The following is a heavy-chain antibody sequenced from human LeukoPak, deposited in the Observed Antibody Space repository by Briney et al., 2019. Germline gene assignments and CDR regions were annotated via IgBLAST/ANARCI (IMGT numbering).Heavy chain of an antibody. V-gene: IGHV3-48*03. CDR3: ARGPGIAAPDFDY. D-gene: IGHD6-13*01. J-gene: IGHJ4*02. CDR1: GFTFSSYE. Sequence: PGGSLRLSCAASGFTFSSYEMNWVRQAPGKGLEWVSYNSSSGSTIYYADSVKGRFTISRDNAKNSLYLQMNSLRAEDTAVYYCARGPGIAAPDFDYWGQGTLVTVSS. CDR2: NSSSGSTI.